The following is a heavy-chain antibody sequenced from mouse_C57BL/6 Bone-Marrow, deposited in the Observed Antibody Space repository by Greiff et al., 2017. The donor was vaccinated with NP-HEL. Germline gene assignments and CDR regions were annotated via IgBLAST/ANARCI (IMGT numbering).Heavy chain of an antibody. CDR2: IRSKSNNYAT. J-gene: IGHJ3*01. CDR1: GFSFTTYA. V-gene: IGHV10-1*01. Sequence: EVMLVESGGGLVQPKGSLKLSCAASGFSFTTYAMNWVRQAPGQGLEWVARIRSKSNNYATYYAVSVKDRFTISRDDSASMLYLHMNNLKTYGTAMYYCVRSRGYWGQGTLVTVSA. CDR3: VRSRGY. D-gene: IGHD3-3*01.